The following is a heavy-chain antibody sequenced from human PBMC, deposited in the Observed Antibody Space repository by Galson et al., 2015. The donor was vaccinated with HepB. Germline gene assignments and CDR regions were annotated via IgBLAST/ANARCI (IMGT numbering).Heavy chain of an antibody. CDR3: ARFPYSDDSSGYYFDY. D-gene: IGHD3-22*01. CDR2: ISSSSSYI. Sequence: SLRLSCAASGFTFSSYSMNWVRQAPGKGLEWVSSISSSSSYIYYADSVKGRFTISRDNAKNSLYLQMNSLRAEDTAVYYCARFPYSDDSSGYYFDYWGQGTLVTVSS. CDR1: GFTFSSYS. J-gene: IGHJ4*02. V-gene: IGHV3-21*01.